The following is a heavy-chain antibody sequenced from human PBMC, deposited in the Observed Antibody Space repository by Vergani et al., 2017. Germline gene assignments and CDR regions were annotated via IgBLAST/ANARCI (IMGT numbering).Heavy chain of an antibody. CDR3: ARDYGITIVGVVHPFWFDP. D-gene: IGHD3-3*01. Sequence: QVQLVESGGGVVQPGRSLRLSCAASGFTFSSYAMHWVRQAPGKGLEWVAVISYDGSNKYYADSVKGRFTISRDNSKNTLYLQMNSLRAEDTAVYYCARDYGITIVGVVHPFWFDPWGQGTLVTVSS. CDR2: ISYDGSNK. CDR1: GFTFSSYA. J-gene: IGHJ5*02. V-gene: IGHV3-30-3*01.